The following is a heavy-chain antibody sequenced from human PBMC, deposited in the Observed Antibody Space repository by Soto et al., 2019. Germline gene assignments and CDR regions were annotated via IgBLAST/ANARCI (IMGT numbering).Heavy chain of an antibody. CDR3: ARGAGYYDSSGYYYRAFDI. V-gene: IGHV1-69*01. D-gene: IGHD3-22*01. CDR2: IIPFFGRT. J-gene: IGHJ3*02. Sequence: QVQLVQSGTEVKKPGSSVKVSCKASGGTFSSYAITWVRQAPGQGLEWMGGIIPFFGRTNYAQKFQGRVTITAEESTTTAYMDLSSLRSEDTAVYYCARGAGYYDSSGYYYRAFDIWGQGTMVTVSS. CDR1: GGTFSSYA.